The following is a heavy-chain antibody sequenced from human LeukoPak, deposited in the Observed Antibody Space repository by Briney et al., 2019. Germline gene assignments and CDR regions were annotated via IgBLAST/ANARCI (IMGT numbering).Heavy chain of an antibody. CDR1: GFTFNNYG. J-gene: IGHJ4*02. CDR3: AKDRPMYDYDSNGSLDY. V-gene: IGHV3-23*01. Sequence: GGTLRLSCAASGFTFNNYGLTWVRQAPGKGLEGVSAISGSGGSTSYADSVKGRFTISRDNSKNTLYLQMNSLRAEDTAVYYCAKDRPMYDYDSNGSLDYWGQGTLVTVSS. D-gene: IGHD3-22*01. CDR2: ISGSGGST.